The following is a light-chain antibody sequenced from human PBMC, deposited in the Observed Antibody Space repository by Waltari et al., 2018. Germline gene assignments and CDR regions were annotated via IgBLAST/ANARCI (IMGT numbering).Light chain of an antibody. CDR2: KAS. CDR3: QQYNTYSPGPT. V-gene: IGKV1-5*03. J-gene: IGKJ4*01. CDR1: QSILTW. Sequence: DIQMTQSPSTLSASVGDRVTITCRASQSILTWLAWYQQKPGKVPRLLMSKASSLQTGLPSRFSGSGSGTEFTLTISSLEPDDFETDYCQQYNTYSPGPTFGGGTKVEIK.